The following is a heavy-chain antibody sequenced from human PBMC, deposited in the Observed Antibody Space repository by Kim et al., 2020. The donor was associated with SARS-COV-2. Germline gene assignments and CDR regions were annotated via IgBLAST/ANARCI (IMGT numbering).Heavy chain of an antibody. V-gene: IGHV1-3*01. CDR2: INAGNGNT. CDR1: GYTFTSYA. CDR3: ASCIAAAGYGYYYYGMDV. D-gene: IGHD6-13*01. Sequence: ASVKVSCKASGYTFTSYAMHWVRQAPGQRLEWMGWINAGNGNTKYSQKFQGRVTITRDTSASTAYMELSSLRSEDTAVYYCASCIAAAGYGYYYYGMDVWGQGTTVTVSS. J-gene: IGHJ6*02.